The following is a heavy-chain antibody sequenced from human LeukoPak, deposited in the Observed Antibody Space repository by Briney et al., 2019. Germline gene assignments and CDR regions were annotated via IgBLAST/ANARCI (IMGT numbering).Heavy chain of an antibody. CDR1: GFTFSSYS. CDR2: ISSRSSYI. J-gene: IGHJ3*02. CDR3: ARDRARTYYYDSSGYYVGSAFDI. V-gene: IGHV3-21*01. Sequence: PGGSLRLSCAASGFTFSSYSMNWVRQAPGKGLEWVSSISSRSSYIYYADSVKGRFTISRDNAKNSLYLQKNSLRAEDTAVYYCARDRARTYYYDSSGYYVGSAFDIWGQGTMVTVSS. D-gene: IGHD3-22*01.